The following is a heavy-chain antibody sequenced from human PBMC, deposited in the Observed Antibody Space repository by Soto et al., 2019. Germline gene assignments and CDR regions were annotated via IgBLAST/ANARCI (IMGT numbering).Heavy chain of an antibody. CDR3: AREGSTVTPAGAYYYGMDV. Sequence: QVQLVQSGAEVKKPGSSVKVSCKASGGTFSSYTISWVRQAPGQGLEWMGRIIPILGIANYAQKFQGRVTSAADKXXSXAXXELSSLRSEDTAVYYCAREGSTVTPAGAYYYGMDVWGQGTTVTVSS. CDR2: IIPILGIA. D-gene: IGHD4-17*01. CDR1: GGTFSSYT. J-gene: IGHJ6*02. V-gene: IGHV1-69*08.